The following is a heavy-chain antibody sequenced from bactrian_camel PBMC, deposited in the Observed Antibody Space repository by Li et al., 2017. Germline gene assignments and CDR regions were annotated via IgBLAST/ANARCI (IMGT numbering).Heavy chain of an antibody. Sequence: QVQLVESGGGLGQPGGSLRLSCAASGFTFSSYYISWVRQTPGKGLEWVSRIVSDGSNTYYVDSVKGRFTVSRDNAKNEVALQMNSLKSEDTALYYCTRGSVDFIFGGQGTQVTVS. J-gene: IGHJ6*01. CDR1: GFTFSSYY. CDR2: IVSDGSNT. CDR3: TRGSVDFIF. V-gene: IGHV3-2*01.